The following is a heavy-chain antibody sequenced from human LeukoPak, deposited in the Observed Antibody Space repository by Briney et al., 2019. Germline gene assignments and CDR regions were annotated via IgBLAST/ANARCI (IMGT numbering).Heavy chain of an antibody. V-gene: IGHV4-59*13. CDR3: ARGGYYGSGNDFRFDP. CDR1: GGSISSYY. J-gene: IGHJ5*02. Sequence: SETLSLACTVSGGSISSYYWSWIRQPPGKGLEWIGYIDYSGSTNYNPSLKSRVTISVDRSKNQFSLKLTSVTAADTAVYFCARGGYYGSGNDFRFDPWGQGTLVTVSS. CDR2: IDYSGST. D-gene: IGHD3-10*01.